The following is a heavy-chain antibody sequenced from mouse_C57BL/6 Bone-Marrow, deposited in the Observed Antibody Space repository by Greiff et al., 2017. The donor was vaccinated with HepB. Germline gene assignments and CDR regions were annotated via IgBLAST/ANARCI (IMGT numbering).Heavy chain of an antibody. Sequence: VKLQQSGAELARPGASVKLSCKASGYTFTSYGISWVKQRTGQGLEWIGEIYPRSGNTYYNEKFKGKATLTADKSSSTAYMELRSLTSEDSAVYFCARIYYGNYLYAMDYWGQGTSVTVSS. V-gene: IGHV1-81*01. CDR3: ARIYYGNYLYAMDY. CDR1: GYTFTSYG. J-gene: IGHJ4*01. D-gene: IGHD2-1*01. CDR2: IYPRSGNT.